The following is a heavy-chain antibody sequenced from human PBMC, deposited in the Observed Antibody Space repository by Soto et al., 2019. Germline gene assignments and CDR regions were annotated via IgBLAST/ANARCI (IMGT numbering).Heavy chain of an antibody. CDR2: ISWDGGST. Sequence: GGSLRLSCAASGFPFGDYAMHWGRQAPGKGLEWVSLISWDGGSTYYADSVKGRFTISRDNSKNSLYLQMNSLRAEDTALYYCSKDIGNYDFWSGYPYYDYGMDVWGQGTTVTVSS. CDR1: GFPFGDYA. D-gene: IGHD3-3*01. J-gene: IGHJ6*02. CDR3: SKDIGNYDFWSGYPYYDYGMDV. V-gene: IGHV3-43D*04.